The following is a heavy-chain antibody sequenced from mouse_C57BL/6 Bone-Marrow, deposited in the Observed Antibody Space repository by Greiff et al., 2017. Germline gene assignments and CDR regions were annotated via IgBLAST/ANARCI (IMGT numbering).Heavy chain of an antibody. Sequence: QLQQPGAELVKPGASVKLSCKASGYTFTSYWMQWVKQRPGQGLEWIGEIDPSDSYTNYNQKFKGKATLTVDTYSRTAYMQLISLTSEDSAVYYCARGDYALDYCGQGTTLTVSS. J-gene: IGHJ2*01. CDR2: IDPSDSYT. CDR1: GYTFTSYW. CDR3: ARGDYALDY. D-gene: IGHD2-4*01. V-gene: IGHV1-50*01.